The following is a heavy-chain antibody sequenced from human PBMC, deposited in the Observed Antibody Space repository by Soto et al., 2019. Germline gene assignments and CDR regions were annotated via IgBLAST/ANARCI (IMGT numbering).Heavy chain of an antibody. D-gene: IGHD1-26*01. CDR3: AREGGSLNWFDP. Sequence: GGSLRLSCAASGFTFSDYWMSWVRQAPGKGLEWVANIRKDGVDKDFVDSVKGRFTISRDNAKNSLYLQMNSLRDEDTAVYYCAREGGSLNWFDPWGQGTLVTVSS. J-gene: IGHJ5*02. V-gene: IGHV3-7*01. CDR2: IRKDGVDK. CDR1: GFTFSDYW.